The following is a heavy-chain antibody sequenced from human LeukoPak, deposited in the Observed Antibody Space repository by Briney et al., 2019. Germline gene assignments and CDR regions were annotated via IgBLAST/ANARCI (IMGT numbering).Heavy chain of an antibody. J-gene: IGHJ4*02. CDR1: GDAIIDDS. CDR3: ARDRADNGDYIKFDY. D-gene: IGHD4-17*01. Sequence: PSETLSLTCTVSGDAIIDDSWSWIRQPPGKGLEWIGYIYEGGSANYNPSLRSRVTISLDTSKNQFSLKLTSVTAADTAMYYCARDRADNGDYIKFDYWGQGSLVTVSS. V-gene: IGHV4-4*08. CDR2: IYEGGSA.